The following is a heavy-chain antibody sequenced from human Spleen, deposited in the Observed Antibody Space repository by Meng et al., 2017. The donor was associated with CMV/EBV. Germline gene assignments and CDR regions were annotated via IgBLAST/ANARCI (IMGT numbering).Heavy chain of an antibody. CDR3: ARGGYYYDSSGYQPFGY. CDR1: GFSFGNYW. V-gene: IGHV3-7*01. J-gene: IGHJ4*02. Sequence: GESLKISCTASGFSFGNYWMNWVRQAPGKELEWVANIKQDGSEKYYVDSVKGRFTISRDNAKNSLYLQMNSLRAEDTAVYYCARGGYYYDSSGYQPFGYWGQGTLVTVSS. D-gene: IGHD3-22*01. CDR2: IKQDGSEK.